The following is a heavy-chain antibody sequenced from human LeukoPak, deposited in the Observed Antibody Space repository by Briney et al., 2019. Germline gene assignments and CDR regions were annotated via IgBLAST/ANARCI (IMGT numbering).Heavy chain of an antibody. Sequence: PGGSLRLSCAASGFTFSSYAMSWVRQAPGKGLEWVSAISGSGGSTYYADSVKGRFTISRDNSKNTLYLQMNSLRAEDTAVYYCAIYGSGSYGMAHFDYWGQGTLVTVSS. CDR2: ISGSGGST. CDR3: AIYGSGSYGMAHFDY. CDR1: GFTFSSYA. D-gene: IGHD3-10*01. J-gene: IGHJ4*02. V-gene: IGHV3-23*01.